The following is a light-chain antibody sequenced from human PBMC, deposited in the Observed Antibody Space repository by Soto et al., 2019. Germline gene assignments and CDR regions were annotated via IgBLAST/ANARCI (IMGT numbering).Light chain of an antibody. CDR2: DAS. V-gene: IGKV3-11*01. Sequence: EIVLTQSPATLSLSPGERATLSCRASQSVTNSLAWYQQKPGQAPRLLVYDASNRATGIPTRFSGSGSGTDFTLTISNLEPEDFAVYHCLQRSIGFTFGPGTKVDIK. CDR1: QSVTNS. CDR3: LQRSIGFT. J-gene: IGKJ3*01.